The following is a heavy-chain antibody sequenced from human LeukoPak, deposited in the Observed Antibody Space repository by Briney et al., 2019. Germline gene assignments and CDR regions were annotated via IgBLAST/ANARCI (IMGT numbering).Heavy chain of an antibody. D-gene: IGHD5-18*01. CDR2: IYPGDSDP. CDR1: GYSFTSYW. V-gene: IGHV5-51*04. Sequence: GESLKTSCKGSGYSFTSYWIGWVRQMPGKGLEWMGIIYPGDSDPRYSPSFQGRVTISAATPIATAYRLWSSLKASDTPWYYCARAGESYGHLAGGDYWGQGTLVTVSS. CDR3: ARAGESYGHLAGGDY. J-gene: IGHJ4*02.